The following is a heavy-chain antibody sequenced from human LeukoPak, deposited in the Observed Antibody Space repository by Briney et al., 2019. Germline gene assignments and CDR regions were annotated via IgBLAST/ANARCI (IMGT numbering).Heavy chain of an antibody. CDR3: ARRGTSLRPMDS. V-gene: IGHV4-34*01. CDR2: ISHRGTT. Sequence: SSETLSLTCAVYGGSFSAYFWSWIRQSPGKGLEWIGEISHRGTTNYNPSLKSRVSISVDTSKNQYSLNLTSVTAADTAVYYCARRGTSLRPMDSWGQGTLVTVSS. CDR1: GGSFSAYF. J-gene: IGHJ4*02.